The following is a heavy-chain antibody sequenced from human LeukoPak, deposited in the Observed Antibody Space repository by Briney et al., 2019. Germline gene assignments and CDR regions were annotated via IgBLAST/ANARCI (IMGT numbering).Heavy chain of an antibody. CDR3: ARERVTMVRGVIIDYGMDV. J-gene: IGHJ6*04. D-gene: IGHD3-10*01. CDR2: IDPSDSYT. Sequence: GESLKISCKGSGYSFTSCWISWVRQMPGKGLEWVGRIDPSDSYTNYSPSFQGHVTISADKSISTAYLQWSSLKASDTPMYYCARERVTMVRGVIIDYGMDVWGKGTTVTVSS. V-gene: IGHV5-10-1*01. CDR1: GYSFTSCW.